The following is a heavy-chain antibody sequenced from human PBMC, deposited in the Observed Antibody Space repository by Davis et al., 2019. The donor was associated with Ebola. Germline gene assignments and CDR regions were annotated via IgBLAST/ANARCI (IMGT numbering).Heavy chain of an antibody. CDR2: IYLGDSET. CDR1: GYKFSNFW. D-gene: IGHD6-13*01. Sequence: GESLKISCKGSGYKFSNFWIGWVRQLPGKGLEWMGIIYLGDSETRYSPSFKGQVTISADKSSSSAYLMWSSLKASDTAMYYCARQVLDYSSSWVDWGQGTLVTVSS. J-gene: IGHJ4*02. V-gene: IGHV5-51*01. CDR3: ARQVLDYSSSWVD.